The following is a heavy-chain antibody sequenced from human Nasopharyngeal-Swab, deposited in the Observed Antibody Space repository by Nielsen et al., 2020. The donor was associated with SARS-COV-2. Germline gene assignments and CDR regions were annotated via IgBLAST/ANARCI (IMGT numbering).Heavy chain of an antibody. CDR1: GFTFSDYY. J-gene: IGHJ4*02. V-gene: IGHV4-30-4*01. Sequence: LRLSCAASGFTFSDYYMSWIRQPPGKGLEWIGYIYYSGSTYYNPSLKSRVTISVDTSKNQFSLKLSSVTAADTAVYYCARGSRFLEFDYWGQGTLVTVSS. CDR2: IYYSGST. CDR3: ARGSRFLEFDY. D-gene: IGHD3-3*01.